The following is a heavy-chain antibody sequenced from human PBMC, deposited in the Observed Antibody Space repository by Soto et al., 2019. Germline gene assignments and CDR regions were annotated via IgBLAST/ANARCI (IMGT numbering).Heavy chain of an antibody. Sequence: QVQLVQSGAEVKEPGASVRVSCKASGYTFTSYDLNWVRQATGQGLEWMGWMNPESRNTGYAQKFQGRVTMTRDTSMSTAYMRLTSLRSEDTAVYYCARFVRHQLPTIDFWGQGTLVTVSS. CDR3: ARFVRHQLPTIDF. CDR2: MNPESRNT. J-gene: IGHJ4*02. D-gene: IGHD2-2*01. CDR1: GYTFTSYD. V-gene: IGHV1-8*01.